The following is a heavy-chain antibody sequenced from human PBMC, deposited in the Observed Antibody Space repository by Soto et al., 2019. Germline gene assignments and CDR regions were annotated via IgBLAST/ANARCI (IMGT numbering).Heavy chain of an antibody. D-gene: IGHD3-3*01. CDR2: IFYTGTT. Sequence: SETLSLTCTVSGGSITSGGYYWNWIRHHPGKGLEWIGYIFYTGTTRYNSALQSRVSISVDSTKNHFSQKLTSVTAADTAVYYCVRDTTLFGVALQTGFDPWGQGPLVTVSS. CDR3: VRDTTLFGVALQTGFDP. J-gene: IGHJ5*02. CDR1: GGSITSGGYY. V-gene: IGHV4-31*03.